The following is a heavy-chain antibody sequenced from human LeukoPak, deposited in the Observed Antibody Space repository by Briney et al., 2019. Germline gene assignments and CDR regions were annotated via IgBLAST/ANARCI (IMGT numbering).Heavy chain of an antibody. Sequence: GGSLRLSCAASGFTFDDYGMSWVRQAPGKGLEWVSGINWNGGSTGYADSVKGRFTISRDIAKNSLYLQMNSLRAEDTALYYCARDLHYYDSSGYRFDIWGQGTMVTVSS. CDR1: GFTFDDYG. CDR3: ARDLHYYDSSGYRFDI. J-gene: IGHJ3*02. CDR2: INWNGGST. V-gene: IGHV3-20*04. D-gene: IGHD3-22*01.